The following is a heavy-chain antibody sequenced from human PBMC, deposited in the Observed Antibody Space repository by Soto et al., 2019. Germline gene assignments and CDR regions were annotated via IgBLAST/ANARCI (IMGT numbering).Heavy chain of an antibody. Sequence: QVPLVQSGAEVKKPGASVKVSCKASGYTFTSYAMHWVRQAPGQRLEWMGWINAGNGNTKYSQKFQGRVTITRDTSASTAYMELSSLRSEDTAVYYCARDGEYSSSWYGSYYYGMDVWGQGTTVTVSS. CDR1: GYTFTSYA. D-gene: IGHD6-13*01. V-gene: IGHV1-3*01. CDR2: INAGNGNT. CDR3: ARDGEYSSSWYGSYYYGMDV. J-gene: IGHJ6*02.